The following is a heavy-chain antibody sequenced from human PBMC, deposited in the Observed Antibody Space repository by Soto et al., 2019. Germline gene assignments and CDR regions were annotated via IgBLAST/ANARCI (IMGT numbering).Heavy chain of an antibody. J-gene: IGHJ4*02. Sequence: PGLSLRLSCAPSGFTFKRPPIIWVPPASGTGLEWVSSLIGGNGETSYADSVKGRFTISRDISKNTLYLQMNSLRAEDTAVYYCAKDKEPDGAWDFDYWGLGTLVTVSS. V-gene: IGHV3-23*01. D-gene: IGHD4-17*01. CDR2: LIGGNGET. CDR1: GFTFKRPP. CDR3: AKDKEPDGAWDFDY.